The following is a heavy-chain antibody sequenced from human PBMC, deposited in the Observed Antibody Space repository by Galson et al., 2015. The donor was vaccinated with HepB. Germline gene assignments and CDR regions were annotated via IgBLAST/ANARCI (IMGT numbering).Heavy chain of an antibody. Sequence: SVKVSCKASGYTFTSYAMNWVRQAPGQGLEWMGWINTNTGNPTYAQGFTGRFVFSLDTSVSTAYLQISSLKAEDTAVYYCARDFFLLWFGASDAFDIWGQGTMVTVSS. CDR1: GYTFTSYA. V-gene: IGHV7-4-1*02. J-gene: IGHJ3*02. CDR2: INTNTGNP. D-gene: IGHD3-10*01. CDR3: ARDFFLLWFGASDAFDI.